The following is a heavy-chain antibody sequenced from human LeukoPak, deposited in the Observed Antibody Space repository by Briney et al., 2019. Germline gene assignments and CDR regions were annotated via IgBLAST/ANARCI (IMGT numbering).Heavy chain of an antibody. D-gene: IGHD1-26*01. V-gene: IGHV3-21*01. Sequence: GGSLRLSCAASGFTFSSYSMNWVRQAPGKGLEWVSSISSSSSYIYYADSVKGRFTISRDNSKNTLYLQMNSLRAEDTAVYYCAKDTVFAALGATTGAFDYWGQGTLVTVSS. CDR1: GFTFSSYS. CDR3: AKDTVFAALGATTGAFDY. CDR2: ISSSSSYI. J-gene: IGHJ4*02.